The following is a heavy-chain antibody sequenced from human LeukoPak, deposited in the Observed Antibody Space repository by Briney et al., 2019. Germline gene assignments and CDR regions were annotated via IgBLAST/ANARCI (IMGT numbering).Heavy chain of an antibody. V-gene: IGHV5-51*01. Sequence: GASLKISCKGSGSNFARQWIGWARPMPGKGVEWIGILYPGDSETRYSPSFQGQVTISADRSISTAYLHWSSLRASDTAMYYCARLKAILIWAEDAFDMWGQGTMVSVSS. CDR2: LYPGDSET. D-gene: IGHD2/OR15-2a*01. CDR1: GSNFARQW. CDR3: ARLKAILIWAEDAFDM. J-gene: IGHJ3*02.